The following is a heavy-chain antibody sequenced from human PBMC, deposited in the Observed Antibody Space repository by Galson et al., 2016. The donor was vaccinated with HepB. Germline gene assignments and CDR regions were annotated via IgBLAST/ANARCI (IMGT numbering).Heavy chain of an antibody. V-gene: IGHV5-51*01. D-gene: IGHD2-21*02. J-gene: IGHJ6*04. Sequence: QSGAEVKKTGESLKISCKGSGYSFTSYWIGWVRQMPGKGLEWMGIIYPGDSDTRYSPSFQGTVTIPADKSISTAYLQWSSLKASDTAIYYCSRQGGEGLLQLTSRYGMDVWGTGTTVTVSS. CDR3: SRQGGEGLLQLTSRYGMDV. CDR2: IYPGDSDT. CDR1: GYSFTSYW.